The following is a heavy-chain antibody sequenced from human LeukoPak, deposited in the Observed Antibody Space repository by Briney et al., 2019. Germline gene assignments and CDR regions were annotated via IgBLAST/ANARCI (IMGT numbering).Heavy chain of an antibody. V-gene: IGHV4-39*01. CDR2: IYNSGST. CDR3: ARHPWNSGMDV. J-gene: IGHJ6*02. CDR1: GGSISSSTYY. D-gene: IGHD1-1*01. Sequence: SETLSLTCSVSGGSISSSTYYWGWIRQPPGKGLEWIGSIYNSGSTYYNPCLKSRVTISVETSKNQFSLKLNSVTAADTAVYYCARHPWNSGMDVWGQGTTVTVSS.